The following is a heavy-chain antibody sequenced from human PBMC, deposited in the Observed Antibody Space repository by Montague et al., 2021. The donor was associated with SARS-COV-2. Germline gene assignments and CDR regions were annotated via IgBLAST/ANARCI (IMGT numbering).Heavy chain of an antibody. CDR1: GFTFSSYS. D-gene: IGHD2-15*01. CDR2: ISSSSSYI. V-gene: IGHV3-21*01. CDR3: ARDGRHY. Sequence: RLSLSASGFTFSSYSMNWVRQAPGKGLEWVSSISSSSSYIYYADSVKGRFAISRDNAKNSLYLQMNSLRAEDTAVYYCARDGRHYWGQGTLVTVSS. J-gene: IGHJ4*02.